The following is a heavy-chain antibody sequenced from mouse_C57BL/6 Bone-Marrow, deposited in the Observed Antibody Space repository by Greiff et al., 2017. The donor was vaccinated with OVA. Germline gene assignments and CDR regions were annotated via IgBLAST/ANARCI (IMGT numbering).Heavy chain of an antibody. CDR1: GYAFSSSW. CDR2: IYPGDGDT. Sequence: QVQLKESGPELVKPGASVKISCKASGYAFSSSWMNWVKQRPGKGLEWIGRIYPGDGDTNYNGKFKGKATLTADKSSSTAYMQLSSLTSEDSAVYFCAFITTDGDYWGQGTTLTVSS. J-gene: IGHJ2*01. CDR3: AFITTDGDY. V-gene: IGHV1-82*01. D-gene: IGHD1-1*01.